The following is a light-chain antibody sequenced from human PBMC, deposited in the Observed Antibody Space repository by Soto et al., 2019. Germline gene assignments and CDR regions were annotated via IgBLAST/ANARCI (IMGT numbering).Light chain of an antibody. Sequence: EIVLTQSPGTLSLSPGERATLSCRASQSVSSSYLAWYQHKPGQAPRLLIYGASSRATGIPDRFSGSGSETDFTLIISRLEPEDFAVYYCQHYGSSSFTFGQGAKLEIK. V-gene: IGKV3-20*01. CDR1: QSVSSSY. J-gene: IGKJ2*01. CDR3: QHYGSSSFT. CDR2: GAS.